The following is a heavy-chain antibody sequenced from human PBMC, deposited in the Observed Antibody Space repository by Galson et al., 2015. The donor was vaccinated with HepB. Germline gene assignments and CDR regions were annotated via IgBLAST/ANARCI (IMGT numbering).Heavy chain of an antibody. Sequence: QSGAEVKKPGESLKISCKASEYSFRNYWIGWVRQMPGKGLQCMGIIYPGDSETRYSPSFQGQVTIAADKSTNTAYLQWRSLKASDTAMYYCARLGHEGYHYYGMDVWGQGTTVTVSS. V-gene: IGHV5-51*01. J-gene: IGHJ6*02. CDR1: EYSFRNYW. D-gene: IGHD2-2*01. CDR3: ARLGHEGYHYYGMDV. CDR2: IYPGDSET.